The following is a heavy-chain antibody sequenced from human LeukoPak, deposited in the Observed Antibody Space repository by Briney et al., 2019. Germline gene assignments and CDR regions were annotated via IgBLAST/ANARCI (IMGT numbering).Heavy chain of an antibody. V-gene: IGHV3-33*01. D-gene: IGHD5-18*01. Sequence: GRSLRLSCAASGFIFSSYGMDWVRQAPGKGLEWVAVIWYDGSNKYYADSVKGRFTISRDNSKNTLYLQMNSLRAEDTAVYYCAMWIQVWKFDYWGQGTLVTVSS. J-gene: IGHJ4*02. CDR1: GFIFSSYG. CDR2: IWYDGSNK. CDR3: AMWIQVWKFDY.